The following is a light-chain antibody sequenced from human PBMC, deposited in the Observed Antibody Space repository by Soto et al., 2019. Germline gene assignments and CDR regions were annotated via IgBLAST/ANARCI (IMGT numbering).Light chain of an antibody. CDR2: WAS. Sequence: DIVMTQSPDSLAVSLGERATINYKSSQSVLYSSNNKNYLAWYQQKPGQPPKLLIYWASTWESGVPERFSGSGSGTDFTLTISSLQAEDVTYYSCQQYYSAPLTFGGGTKVEIK. CDR1: QSVLYSSNNKNY. V-gene: IGKV4-1*01. CDR3: QQYYSAPLT. J-gene: IGKJ4*01.